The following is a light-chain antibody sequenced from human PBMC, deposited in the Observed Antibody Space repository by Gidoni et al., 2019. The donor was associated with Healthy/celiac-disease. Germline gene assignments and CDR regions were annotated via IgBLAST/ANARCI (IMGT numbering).Light chain of an antibody. J-gene: IGLJ1*01. CDR3: QAWDSSTAWV. Sequence: SYELTQPPSVSVSPGQTASITCSGDKLGDKYACWYQQKPGQSPVLVIYQDSKRPSGIPARFSGSNSGNTATLTISGTQAMDEADYYCQAWDSSTAWVFGTGTKVTVL. CDR2: QDS. V-gene: IGLV3-1*01. CDR1: KLGDKY.